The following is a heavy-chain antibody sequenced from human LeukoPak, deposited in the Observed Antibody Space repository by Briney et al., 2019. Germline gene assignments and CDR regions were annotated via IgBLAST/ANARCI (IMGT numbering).Heavy chain of an antibody. CDR3: AKGDYGGNVHAFDI. V-gene: IGHV3-74*01. CDR2: IDGDERST. D-gene: IGHD4-23*01. J-gene: IGHJ3*02. CDR1: GFTFNNYY. Sequence: GGSLRLSCAASGFTFNNYYMHWVRQAPGKGLVWVSRIDGDERSTNYADSVKGRFTVSRDNFKNTLYLQMNSLRAEDTAVYYCAKGDYGGNVHAFDIWGQGTRVTVSS.